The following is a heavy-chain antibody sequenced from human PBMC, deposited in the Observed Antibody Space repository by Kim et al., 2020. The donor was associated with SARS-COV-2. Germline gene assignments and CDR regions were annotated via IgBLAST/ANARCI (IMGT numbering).Heavy chain of an antibody. CDR1: GFIFKNYA. Sequence: GGSLRLSCAASGFIFKNYAMNWVRQSPVKGLEWISYISTTGSSIYYADSVKGRFTISRDNAKNSLYLQMNSLRDQDTALYYCTRDAYAYEYWGQGSLVTVSS. CDR3: TRDAYAYEY. V-gene: IGHV3-48*02. J-gene: IGHJ4*02. D-gene: IGHD5-12*01. CDR2: ISTTGSSI.